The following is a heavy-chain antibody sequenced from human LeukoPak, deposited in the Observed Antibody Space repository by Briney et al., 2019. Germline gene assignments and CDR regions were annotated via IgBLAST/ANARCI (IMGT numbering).Heavy chain of an antibody. CDR1: GGSFSGYY. CDR3: ARVSRY. V-gene: IGHV4-34*01. J-gene: IGHJ4*02. CDR2: INHSGST. Sequence: SETLSLTCAVYGGSFSGYYWSWIRQPPGKGLEWIGEINHSGSTNYNPSLKSRVTISVDTSKNQFSLKLSSVTAADMAVYYCARVSRYWGQGTLVTVSS.